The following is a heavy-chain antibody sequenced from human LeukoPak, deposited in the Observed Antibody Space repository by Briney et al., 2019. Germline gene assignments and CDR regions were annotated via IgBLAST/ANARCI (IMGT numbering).Heavy chain of an antibody. Sequence: SETLSLTCTVSGYSVSSGYFWGWIRQPPGKRLEWIGNMYHTGTTYYNPSLKSRVTITIDTSKNQFSLKLSSVTAADTAVYYCARHHYYDSSGYYYSWFDPWGQGTLVTVSS. J-gene: IGHJ5*02. CDR2: MYHTGTT. D-gene: IGHD3-22*01. CDR3: ARHHYYDSSGYYYSWFDP. CDR1: GYSVSSGYF. V-gene: IGHV4-38-2*02.